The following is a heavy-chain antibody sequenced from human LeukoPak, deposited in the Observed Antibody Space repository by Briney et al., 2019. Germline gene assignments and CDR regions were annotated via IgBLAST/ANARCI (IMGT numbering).Heavy chain of an antibody. CDR3: ARGGSYYDFWSGYQGAAFDI. J-gene: IGHJ3*02. CDR1: TGSISNYY. D-gene: IGHD3-3*01. CDR2: IYYSGST. Sequence: PSETLSLTCSVSTGSISNYYWSWIRQPPGKGLEWIGYIYYSGSTNYNPSLKSRVTISVDTSKNQFSLKLSSVTAADTAVYYCARGGSYYDFWSGYQGAAFDIWGQGTMVTVSS. V-gene: IGHV4-59*01.